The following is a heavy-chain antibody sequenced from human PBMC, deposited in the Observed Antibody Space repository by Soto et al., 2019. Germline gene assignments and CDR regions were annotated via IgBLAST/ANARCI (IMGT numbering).Heavy chain of an antibody. CDR1: GVTFRSYG. CDR3: GKDTIDCSGGDCPLYYYYGMDV. CDR2: ISNDGAKK. J-gene: IGHJ6*02. D-gene: IGHD2-21*02. Sequence: QVQLVESGGGVVQPGRSLRLSCAASGVTFRSYGMHWVRQAPGKGLEWLAVISNDGAKKYLADSVKGRLTISRDNSRNTLYLQMTSLSAGATAVYYCGKDTIDCSGGDCPLYYYYGMDVWGQGTTVTVSS. V-gene: IGHV3-30*18.